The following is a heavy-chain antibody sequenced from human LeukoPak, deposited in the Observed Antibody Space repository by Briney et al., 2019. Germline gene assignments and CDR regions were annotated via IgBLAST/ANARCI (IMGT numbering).Heavy chain of an antibody. D-gene: IGHD3-10*01. CDR2: TYYWSKWYN. J-gene: IGHJ4*02. CDR1: GDSVSSNSAA. V-gene: IGHV6-1*01. Sequence: SQTLSLTCAICGDSVSSNSAAWNWIRQSPSRGLEWLGRTYYWSKWYNDYAVSVKGRITINPDTSKNPVYLQLNSVTPDDTAVYYCARGPPHYGSGSYYSRWGQGTLVTVSS. CDR3: ARGPPHYGSGSYYSR.